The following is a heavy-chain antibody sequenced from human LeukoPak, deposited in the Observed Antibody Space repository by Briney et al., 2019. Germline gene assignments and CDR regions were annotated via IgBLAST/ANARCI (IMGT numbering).Heavy chain of an antibody. J-gene: IGHJ5*02. Sequence: SEALSLTCIVSGYSISSGYYWGWIRQPPGKGLEWIGNLYHSGSTYCNPSLRSRATISGDTSKNQFSLSLSSVTAADTAVYYCARECSSTTCYTRSFDPWGQGTLVTVSS. V-gene: IGHV4-38-2*02. CDR2: LYHSGST. CDR1: GYSISSGYY. D-gene: IGHD2-2*02. CDR3: ARECSSTTCYTRSFDP.